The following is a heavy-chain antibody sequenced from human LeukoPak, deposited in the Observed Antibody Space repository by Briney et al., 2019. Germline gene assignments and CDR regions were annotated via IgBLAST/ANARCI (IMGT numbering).Heavy chain of an antibody. CDR1: GFTFSSYS. V-gene: IGHV3-48*01. D-gene: IGHD2/OR15-2a*01. Sequence: SGGSLRLSCAASGFTFSSYSMNWVRQAPGKGLEWVSYISSSSSTIYYADSVKGRFTISRDNAKNSLYLQMNSLRAEDTAVYYCARDSTHLLGNQDYWGQGTLVTVS. J-gene: IGHJ4*02. CDR3: ARDSTHLLGNQDY. CDR2: ISSSSSTI.